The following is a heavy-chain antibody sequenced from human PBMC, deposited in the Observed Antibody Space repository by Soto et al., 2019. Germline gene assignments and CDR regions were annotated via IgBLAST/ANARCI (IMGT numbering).Heavy chain of an antibody. CDR1: GGTFSSYT. J-gene: IGHJ4*02. V-gene: IGHV1-69*02. Sequence: QVQLVQSGAEVKKPGSSVKVSCKASGGTFSSYTISWVRQAPGQGLEWMGRIIPILGIANSAQKFQGRVTITADKSTSTADMELSSLRSEDTAVYYCARQTTVTTFLDYWGQGTLVTVSS. CDR2: IIPILGIA. CDR3: ARQTTVTTFLDY. D-gene: IGHD4-17*01.